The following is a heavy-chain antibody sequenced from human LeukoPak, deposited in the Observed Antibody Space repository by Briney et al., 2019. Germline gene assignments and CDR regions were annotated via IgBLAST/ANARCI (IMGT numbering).Heavy chain of an antibody. CDR1: GFTFSSYA. D-gene: IGHD1-26*01. CDR3: AKRRGSVGAHNDY. CDR2: ISGSAGST. J-gene: IGHJ4*02. Sequence: PGGSLRLSCAASGFTFSSYAMSWVRQAPGKGLEWVSAISGSAGSTYYADSVKGRFTISRDNSKNTLYLQMNSLRAEDTAVYYCAKRRGSVGAHNDYWGQGTLVTVSS. V-gene: IGHV3-23*01.